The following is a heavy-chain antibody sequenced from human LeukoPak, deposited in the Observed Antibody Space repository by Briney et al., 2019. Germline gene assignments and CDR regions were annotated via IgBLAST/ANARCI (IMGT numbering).Heavy chain of an antibody. J-gene: IGHJ4*02. CDR2: INPSGGST. Sequence: ASVKVSCKASEYTFITCYMHWVRQAPGQGLEWMGIINPSGGSTSYAQKFQGRATMTGDTSTSTVYMELSSLRSEDTAVYYCARSRLLLDYWGQGTLVTVSS. V-gene: IGHV1-46*01. CDR3: ARSRLLLDY. D-gene: IGHD2-21*02. CDR1: EYTFITCY.